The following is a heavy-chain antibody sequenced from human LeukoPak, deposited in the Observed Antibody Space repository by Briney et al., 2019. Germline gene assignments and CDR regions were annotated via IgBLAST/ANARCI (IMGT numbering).Heavy chain of an antibody. CDR1: GGSISSSSYY. J-gene: IGHJ4*02. CDR2: IYYSGST. Sequence: SETLSLTFTVSGGSISSSSYYWGWIRQPPGKGLEWIGSIYYSGSTYYNPSLKSRVTISVDTSKNQFSLNLSSVTAADTAVYFCARDEGSSYPFDYWGQGTLVTVSS. CDR3: ARDEGSSYPFDY. D-gene: IGHD2-2*01. V-gene: IGHV4-39*07.